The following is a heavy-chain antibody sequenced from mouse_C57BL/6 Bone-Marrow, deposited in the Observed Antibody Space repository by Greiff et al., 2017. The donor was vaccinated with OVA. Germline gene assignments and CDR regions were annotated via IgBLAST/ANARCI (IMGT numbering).Heavy chain of an antibody. V-gene: IGHV6-3*01. CDR1: GFTFSNYW. CDR3: TRGDFTTVVYFDY. D-gene: IGHD1-1*01. CDR2: IRLKSDNYAT. J-gene: IGHJ2*01. Sequence: EVQVVESGGGLVQPGGSMKLSCVASGFTFSNYWMNWVRQSPEKGLEWVAQIRLKSDNYATHYAESVKGRFTISRDDSKSSVYLQMNNLRAEDTGIYYCTRGDFTTVVYFDYWGQGTTLTVSS.